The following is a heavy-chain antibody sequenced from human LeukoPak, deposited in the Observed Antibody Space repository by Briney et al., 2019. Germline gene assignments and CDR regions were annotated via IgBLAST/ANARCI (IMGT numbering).Heavy chain of an antibody. J-gene: IGHJ5*02. Sequence: EASVKVSCKASGGTFSSYAISWVRQAPGQGLEWMGWINPNSGGTNYAQKFQGRVTMTRDTSISTAYMELSRLRSGDTAVYYCARARRIIAAAPNWFDPWGQGTLVTVSS. CDR2: INPNSGGT. D-gene: IGHD6-13*01. V-gene: IGHV1-2*02. CDR3: ARARRIIAAAPNWFDP. CDR1: GGTFSSYA.